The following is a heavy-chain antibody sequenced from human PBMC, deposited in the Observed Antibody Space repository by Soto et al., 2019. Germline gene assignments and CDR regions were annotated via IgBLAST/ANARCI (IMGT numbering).Heavy chain of an antibody. Sequence: GSLRLSCAASGLTVGTYAMHWVRQAPGKGLEWVAVIYYDGSNRYYGDAVKGRFTISRDNSKSTLYLQMSSLRAEDTAIYYCARAFCTNGVCYYFFDSWGHGTLVTVSS. CDR2: IYYDGSNR. V-gene: IGHV3-33*08. CDR1: GLTVGTYA. CDR3: ARAFCTNGVCYYFFDS. J-gene: IGHJ4*01. D-gene: IGHD2-8*01.